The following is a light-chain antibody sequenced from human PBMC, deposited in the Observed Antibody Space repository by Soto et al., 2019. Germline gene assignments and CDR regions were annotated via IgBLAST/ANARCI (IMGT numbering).Light chain of an antibody. V-gene: IGLV2-14*01. CDR2: EVS. J-gene: IGLJ1*01. CDR1: SSYVGGYNY. CDR3: SSYTSSSTRV. Sequence: QSVLTQPASVSGPPGQSITISCTGTSSYVGGYNYVSWYQQHPGKAPKLMIYEVSNRPSGVSNRFSGSKSGNTASLTISGLQAEDEADYYCSSYTSSSTRVFGTGTKVTVL.